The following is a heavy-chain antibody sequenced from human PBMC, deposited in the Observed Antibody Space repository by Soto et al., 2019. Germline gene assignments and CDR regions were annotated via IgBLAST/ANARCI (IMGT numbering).Heavy chain of an antibody. CDR2: IKKDGTEK. J-gene: IGHJ4*02. CDR3: VTGYHSDY. CDR1: GISTSFYW. D-gene: IGHD5-18*01. V-gene: IGHV3-7*03. Sequence: EEQLVESEGALVRPGESLRLSCAASGISTSFYWMGWVRQAPGRGLEWVASIKKDGTEKYYMDSLKGRFTISRDNALNSLYLQMNSLRAEDTAVYFCVTGYHSDYWGQGTLVTVSS.